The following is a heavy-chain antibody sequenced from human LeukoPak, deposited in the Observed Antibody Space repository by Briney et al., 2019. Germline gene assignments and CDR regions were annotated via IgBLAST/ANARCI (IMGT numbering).Heavy chain of an antibody. CDR1: GGSFSGYY. Sequence: PSETLSLTCAVYGGSFSGYYWSWIRQPPGKGLEWIGEINHSGSTNHNPSLKSRVTISVDTSKNQFSLKLSSVTAADTAVYYCARGLARYSSSWYGGFGYWGQGTLVTVSS. CDR2: INHSGST. J-gene: IGHJ4*02. V-gene: IGHV4-34*01. D-gene: IGHD6-13*01. CDR3: ARGLARYSSSWYGGFGY.